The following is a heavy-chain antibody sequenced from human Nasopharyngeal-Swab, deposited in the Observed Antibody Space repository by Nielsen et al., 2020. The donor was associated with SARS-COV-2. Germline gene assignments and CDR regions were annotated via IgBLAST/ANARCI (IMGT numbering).Heavy chain of an antibody. CDR2: IKQDGGEK. D-gene: IGHD3-16*02. J-gene: IGHJ6*03. Sequence: GESLKISCAASGFSFSTYWMTWVCQAPGKGLEWVANIKQDGGEKYYVDSVKGRFTVSRDNPKNLLYLQVNSLRAEDTAVYYCARQGVFVPAYFHQYYMDVWGKGTTVTVSS. CDR1: GFSFSTYW. CDR3: ARQGVFVPAYFHQYYMDV. V-gene: IGHV3-7*03.